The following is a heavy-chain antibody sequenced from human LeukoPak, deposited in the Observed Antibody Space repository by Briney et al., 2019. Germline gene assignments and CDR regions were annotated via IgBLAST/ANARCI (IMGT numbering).Heavy chain of an antibody. J-gene: IGHJ6*01. CDR1: GFTFDDYA. CDR2: ISWASGSI. Sequence: GRSLRLSCAASGFTFDDYAMHWVRQAPGKGLEWVSGISWASGSIDYADSVKGRFSISRDSAKNSLYLQMNSLRAEDTALYYCAKDGAASPGSYYGMDVWVEGTSVSVSS. CDR3: AKDGAASPGSYYGMDV. D-gene: IGHD6-13*01. V-gene: IGHV3-9*01.